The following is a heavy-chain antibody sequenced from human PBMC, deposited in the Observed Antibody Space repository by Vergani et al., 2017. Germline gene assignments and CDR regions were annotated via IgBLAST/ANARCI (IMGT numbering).Heavy chain of an antibody. V-gene: IGHV3-33*01. CDR1: GFTFSSYG. D-gene: IGHD2/OR15-2a*01. CDR3: ARGCDSTNAFDI. Sequence: QVQLVESGGGVVQPGRSLRLSCAASGFTFSSYGMHWVRQAPGKGLEWVAVIWYDGSNKYYADSVKGRFTISRDNSKNTLYLQMNSLRAEDTAVYYCARGCDSTNAFDIWGKGQWSPSLQ. J-gene: IGHJ3*02. CDR2: IWYDGSNK.